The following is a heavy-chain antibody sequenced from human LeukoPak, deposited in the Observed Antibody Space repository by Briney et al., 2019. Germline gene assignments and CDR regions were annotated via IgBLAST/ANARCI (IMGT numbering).Heavy chain of an antibody. J-gene: IGHJ4*02. CDR3: ARVEYGGNGMDY. D-gene: IGHD4-23*01. Sequence: GASVKVSCKTSDYTFTSYGIGWVRQAPGQGLEWMGWISGYNGNTNYAQRLQGRVTMTTDTSTNTAYMELRSLRSDDTAVYYCARVEYGGNGMDYWGQGTLVTVSS. CDR1: DYTFTSYG. V-gene: IGHV1-18*01. CDR2: ISGYNGNT.